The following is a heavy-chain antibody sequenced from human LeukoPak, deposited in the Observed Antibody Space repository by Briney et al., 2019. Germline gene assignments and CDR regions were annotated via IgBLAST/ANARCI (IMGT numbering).Heavy chain of an antibody. Sequence: PGGSLRLSSAASGFTFSRYAMHWVRQAPGKGLEYVSAINSNGGSTYYANSVKGRFTISRDNSKNTLYLQMGRLRAQDMAVYYCARRGSYYGDSMDYWGQGTLVTVSS. CDR2: INSNGGST. CDR3: ARRGSYYGDSMDY. J-gene: IGHJ4*02. D-gene: IGHD4-17*01. V-gene: IGHV3-64*01. CDR1: GFTFSRYA.